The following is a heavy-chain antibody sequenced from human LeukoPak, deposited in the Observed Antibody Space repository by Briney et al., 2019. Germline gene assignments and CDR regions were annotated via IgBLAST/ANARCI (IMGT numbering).Heavy chain of an antibody. Sequence: SETLSLTCTVSGGSINTYYWSWIRQPPGNRLEWIGCIYYSGSTNYNPSLKRRVTISIDTSKIQFSLKLTSVRAADTAVYSCARDHYTSGWYIRDWGQGTLVTVSS. D-gene: IGHD6-19*01. J-gene: IGHJ4*02. CDR3: ARDHYTSGWYIRD. CDR1: GGSINTYY. V-gene: IGHV4-59*01. CDR2: IYYSGST.